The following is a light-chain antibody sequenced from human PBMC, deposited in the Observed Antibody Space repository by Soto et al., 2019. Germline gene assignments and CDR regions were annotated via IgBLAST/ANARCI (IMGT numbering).Light chain of an antibody. CDR2: DVS. V-gene: IGKV3-11*01. J-gene: IGKJ1*01. Sequence: IVLTQSPATLSLSPGKRASLSCRASQNISNYLIWYQQKPGQAPRLLIYDVSNRATGIPARFSGSVSVSDFTLTISSLAPEDFAVYYCQQRSNSPRTFGQGTKVEV. CDR1: QNISNY. CDR3: QQRSNSPRT.